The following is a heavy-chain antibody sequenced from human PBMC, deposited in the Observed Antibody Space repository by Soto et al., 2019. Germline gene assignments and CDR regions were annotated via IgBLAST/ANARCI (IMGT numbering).Heavy chain of an antibody. CDR1: GGTFSSYA. CDR3: ERSITIFGVVIIDTYCYYVMDV. CDR2: IIPIFGTA. Sequence: SVKVSCKASGGTFSSYAISWVRQAPGQGLEWMGGIIPIFGTANYAQKFQGRVTITADKSTSTAYMELSSLRSGDTAVYYCERSITIFGVVIIDTYCYYVMDVWGQGTTVTVSS. D-gene: IGHD3-3*01. V-gene: IGHV1-69*06. J-gene: IGHJ6*02.